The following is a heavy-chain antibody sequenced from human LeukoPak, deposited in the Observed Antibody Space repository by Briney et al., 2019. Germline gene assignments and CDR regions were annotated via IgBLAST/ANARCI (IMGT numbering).Heavy chain of an antibody. V-gene: IGHV4-34*01. CDR1: GGSFSGYY. CDR2: INHSGST. J-gene: IGHJ4*02. Sequence: SETLFLTCTVYGGSFSGYYWSWIRQPPGKGLEWIGEINHSGSTNYNPSLKSRVTISVDTSKNQFSLKLSSVTAADTAVYYCARGPFGGVIVRLSGFDYWGQGTLVTVSS. CDR3: ARGPFGGVIVRLSGFDY. D-gene: IGHD3-16*02.